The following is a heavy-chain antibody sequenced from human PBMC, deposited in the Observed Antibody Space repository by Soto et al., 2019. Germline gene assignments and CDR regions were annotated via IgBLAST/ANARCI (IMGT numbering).Heavy chain of an antibody. V-gene: IGHV4-34*01. CDR2: MSHSGGT. CDR1: GGFVSSGSYY. Sequence: QVQLQQWGAGLLKPSETLSLTCAVYGGFVSSGSYYWSWIRQPPGKGLEWIGEMSHSGGTHFNPSLKSRVTLSVDTSKNQFSLKMAYVPAADTALYYCARVERGTATTVVDAFDIWGPGTMVTVSS. D-gene: IGHD1-1*01. CDR3: ARVERGTATTVVDAFDI. J-gene: IGHJ3*02.